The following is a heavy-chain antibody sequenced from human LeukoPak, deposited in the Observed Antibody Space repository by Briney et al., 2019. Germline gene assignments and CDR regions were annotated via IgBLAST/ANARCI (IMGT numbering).Heavy chain of an antibody. CDR2: ISGSGGST. CDR1: GFTFSNYG. Sequence: GGTLRLSCAASGFTFSNYGMSWVRQAPGKGLEWVSAISGSGGSTYCADSVKGRFTISRDNSKNTLYLQMNSLRAEDTAVYYCAKAITPVGDYWGQGTLVTVSS. V-gene: IGHV3-23*01. D-gene: IGHD4-23*01. CDR3: AKAITPVGDY. J-gene: IGHJ4*02.